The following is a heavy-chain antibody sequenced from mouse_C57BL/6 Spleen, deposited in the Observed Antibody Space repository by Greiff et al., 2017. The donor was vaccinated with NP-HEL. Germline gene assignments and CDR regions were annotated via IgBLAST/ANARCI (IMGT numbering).Heavy chain of an antibody. CDR1: GYTFTNYW. CDR3: ARRQTGTGYAMDY. D-gene: IGHD4-1*01. V-gene: IGHV1-63*01. Sequence: QVQLQQSGAELVRPGTSVKMSCKASGYTFTNYWIGWAKQRPGHGLEWIGDIYPGGGYTNYNEKFKGKATLTADKSSSTAYMQFSSLTSEDSAIYYCARRQTGTGYAMDYWGQGTSVTVSS. J-gene: IGHJ4*01. CDR2: IYPGGGYT.